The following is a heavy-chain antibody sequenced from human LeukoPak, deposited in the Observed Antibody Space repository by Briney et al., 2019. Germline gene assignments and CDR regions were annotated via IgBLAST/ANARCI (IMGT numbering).Heavy chain of an antibody. V-gene: IGHV1-2*06. CDR1: GYTFTGYY. CDR2: INPNSGGT. CDR3: ARVSTMVRGVMTFDP. D-gene: IGHD3-10*01. J-gene: IGHJ5*02. Sequence: ASVKVSCKASGYTFTGYYMHWVRQAPGQGLEWMGRINPNSGGTNYAQKFQGSVTMTRDTSISTAYMELSRLRSDDTAVYYCARVSTMVRGVMTFDPWGQGTLVTVSS.